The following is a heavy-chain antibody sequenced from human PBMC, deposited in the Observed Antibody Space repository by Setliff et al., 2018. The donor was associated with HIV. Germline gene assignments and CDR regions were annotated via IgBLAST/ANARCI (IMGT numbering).Heavy chain of an antibody. Sequence: SETLSLTCVVSDDSFSNYDWTWIRQSPGKALEWIAYIYYNGNRNYNPSLKSRVTISVDTTKNQFSLKMASVTAADTAVYYCARGESTTWDLAEYFQHWGHGTLVTVSS. J-gene: IGHJ1*01. CDR1: DDSFSNYD. V-gene: IGHV4-59*12. D-gene: IGHD2-2*01. CDR2: IYYNGNR. CDR3: ARGESTTWDLAEYFQH.